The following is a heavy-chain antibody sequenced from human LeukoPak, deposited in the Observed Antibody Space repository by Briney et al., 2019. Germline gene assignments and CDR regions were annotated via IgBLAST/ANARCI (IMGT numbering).Heavy chain of an antibody. Sequence: GGSLRLSCAASGFTFSSYAMSWVRQAPGKGLEWVAVISYDGSNKYYADSVKGRFTISRDNSKNTLYLQMNSLRAEDTAVYYCAKPLGYSYGYYFDYWGQGTLVTVSS. CDR2: ISYDGSNK. V-gene: IGHV3-30*18. D-gene: IGHD5-18*01. J-gene: IGHJ4*02. CDR3: AKPLGYSYGYYFDY. CDR1: GFTFSSYA.